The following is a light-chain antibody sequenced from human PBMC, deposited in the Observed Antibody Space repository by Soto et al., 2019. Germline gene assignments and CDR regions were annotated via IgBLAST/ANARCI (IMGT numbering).Light chain of an antibody. J-gene: IGLJ1*01. CDR2: DVS. V-gene: IGLV2-11*01. CDR3: RSCVGSYSYV. CDR1: SSDVGGYKS. Sequence: QSVLTQPRSVSGSPGQSVTVSCIGTSSDVGGYKSVSWYQQYPGKAPKLMIYDVSERPSGVPNRFSGSKSGNTASLTISGLQAEDEADYYCRSCVGSYSYVFGTGTKVTVL.